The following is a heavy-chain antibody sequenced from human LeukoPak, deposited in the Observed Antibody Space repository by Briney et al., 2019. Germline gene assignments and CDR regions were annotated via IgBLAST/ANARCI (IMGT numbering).Heavy chain of an antibody. D-gene: IGHD3-22*01. CDR2: TRNKANSYST. CDR1: GFTSSDHY. CDR3: ARSYYYGGSSYYIDY. V-gene: IGHV3-72*01. Sequence: GGSLILSCAASGFTSSDHYMDWVRQAPGKGLEWVGRTRNKANSYSTEYAASVKGRFIISRDASKNSLYLQMNTLKTEDTAVYYCARSYYYGGSSYYIDYWGQGTLVTVSS. J-gene: IGHJ4*02.